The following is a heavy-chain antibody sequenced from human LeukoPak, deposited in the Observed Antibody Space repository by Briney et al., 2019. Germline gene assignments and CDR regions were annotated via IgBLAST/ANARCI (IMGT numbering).Heavy chain of an antibody. CDR3: ARALRDGYNHNWFDP. J-gene: IGHJ5*02. V-gene: IGHV1-2*02. CDR1: GYTFTGYY. D-gene: IGHD5-24*01. Sequence: ASVKVSCKASGYTFTGYYMHWVRQAPGQGLEWMGWINPNSGGTNYAQKFQGRVTMTRDTSISTAYMELSRLRSDDTAVYYCARALRDGYNHNWFDPWGQGTLVTVSS. CDR2: INPNSGGT.